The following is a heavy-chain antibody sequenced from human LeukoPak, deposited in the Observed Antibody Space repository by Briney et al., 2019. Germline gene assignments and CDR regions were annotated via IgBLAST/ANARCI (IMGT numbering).Heavy chain of an antibody. J-gene: IGHJ2*01. CDR1: GGSISSYY. CDR3: ARCRYYYDILWNWYFDL. CDR2: IYTSGST. V-gene: IGHV4-4*07. Sequence: SETLSLTCTVSGGSISSYYWSWIRQPAGKGLEWIGRIYTSGSTNYNPSLKSRVTMSVDTSKNQFSLKLSSVTAADTAVYYCARCRYYYDILWNWYFDLWGRGTLVTVSS. D-gene: IGHD3-22*01.